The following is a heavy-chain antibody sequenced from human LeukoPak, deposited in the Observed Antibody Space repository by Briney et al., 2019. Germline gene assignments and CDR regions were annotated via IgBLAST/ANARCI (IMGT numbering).Heavy chain of an antibody. CDR1: GFTVSSDS. CDR3: ARRAGAYSHPYDY. V-gene: IGHV3-53*01. J-gene: IGHJ4*02. Sequence: AGGSLRLSCTVSGFTVSSDSMSWVRQAPGKGLEWVSFIYSGGSTHYSDSVKGRFTISGDNSKNTLYLQMNSLRAEDTAVYYCARRAGAYSHPYDYWGQGTLVTVSS. CDR2: IYSGGST. D-gene: IGHD4/OR15-4a*01.